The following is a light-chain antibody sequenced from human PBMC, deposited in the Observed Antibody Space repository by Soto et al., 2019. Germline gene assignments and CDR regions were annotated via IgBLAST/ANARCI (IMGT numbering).Light chain of an antibody. CDR1: QSVSTN. Sequence: EILMTQSPATLSVSPGDRATLSCRASQSVSTNLAWYQQKPGQAPRLLIYVASTRPTGVPARFSGSGSGTEFTLTIIRLQSEDLAVYYCQQSHNWPLLTFGPGTKVDIK. CDR3: QQSHNWPLLT. J-gene: IGKJ3*01. V-gene: IGKV3-15*01. CDR2: VAS.